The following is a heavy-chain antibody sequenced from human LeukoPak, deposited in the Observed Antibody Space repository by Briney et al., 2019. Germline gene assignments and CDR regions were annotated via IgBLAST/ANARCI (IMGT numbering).Heavy chain of an antibody. CDR2: IIPIFGTA. CDR3: ARQRGYSYGHYYYGMDV. Sequence: SVRVSCKASGGTFSSYAISWVRQAPGQGLEWMGGIIPIFGTANYAQKFQGRVTITADESTSTAYMELSSLRSEDTAVYYCARQRGYSYGHYYYGMDVWGQGTTVTVSS. D-gene: IGHD5-18*01. J-gene: IGHJ6*02. CDR1: GGTFSSYA. V-gene: IGHV1-69*13.